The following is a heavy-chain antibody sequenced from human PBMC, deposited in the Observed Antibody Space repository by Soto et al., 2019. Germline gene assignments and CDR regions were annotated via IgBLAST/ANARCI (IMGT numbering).Heavy chain of an antibody. Sequence: PGGSLRLSCAASGFNVNSDYMNWVRQTPGKGLEWVASIYSGETTYYADSVRGRFTISSDKSKNTLYFQLSSLRIEETAVYYCTRDGRGLGRLSLFEYWGQGVLVTVSS. CDR3: TRDGRGLGRLSLFEY. CDR1: GFNVNSDY. CDR2: IYSGETT. D-gene: IGHD2-21*02. V-gene: IGHV3-53*01. J-gene: IGHJ4*02.